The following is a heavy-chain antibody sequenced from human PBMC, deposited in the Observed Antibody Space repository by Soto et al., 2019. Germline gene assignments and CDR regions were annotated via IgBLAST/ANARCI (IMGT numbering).Heavy chain of an antibody. CDR3: ARAEVDY. J-gene: IGHJ4*02. Sequence: LRLSCAASGFTFGNYWMHWVRQAPGKGPEWVSRMTSDGRTIQYADSVKGRFTVSRDNAKNTMYLQMDSLRAEDTAVYYCARAEVDYWGPGTLVTI. CDR1: GFTFGNYW. CDR2: MTSDGRTI. V-gene: IGHV3-74*03.